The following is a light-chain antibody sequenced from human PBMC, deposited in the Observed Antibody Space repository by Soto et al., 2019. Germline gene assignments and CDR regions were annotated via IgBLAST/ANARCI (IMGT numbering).Light chain of an antibody. CDR3: QQSYSTLVT. CDR1: QSISSW. CDR2: KAS. J-gene: IGKJ1*01. Sequence: IHTTQSPSTLSASLGDRVTITCGASQSISSWLAWYQQKPGKAPKLLIYKASSLESGVPSRFSGSGSGTEFTLTISSLQPDDFATYYCQQSYSTLVTFGQGTKVDI. V-gene: IGKV1-5*03.